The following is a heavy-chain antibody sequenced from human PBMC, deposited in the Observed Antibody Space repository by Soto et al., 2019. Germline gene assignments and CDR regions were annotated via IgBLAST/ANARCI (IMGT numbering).Heavy chain of an antibody. CDR3: YLTSRWSNPIPPDFDY. CDR2: IIPIFGTA. CDR1: GGTFSSYA. J-gene: IGHJ4*02. V-gene: IGHV1-69*01. Sequence: QVQLVQSGAEVKKPGSSVKVSCKASGGTFSSYAISWVRQAPGQGLELMGGIIPIFGTANYAQKFQGRVTITANESTSTAYMELSSLRSEDTAVYYCYLTSRWSNPIPPDFDYWGQGTLVTVS. D-gene: IGHD2-2*02.